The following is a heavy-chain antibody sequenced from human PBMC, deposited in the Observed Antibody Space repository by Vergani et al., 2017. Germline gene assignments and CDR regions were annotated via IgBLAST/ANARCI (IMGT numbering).Heavy chain of an antibody. Sequence: QVQLVQSGAEVKKPGSSVKVSCKASGGTFSSYAISWVRQAPGQGLEWIGRIIPIFGTANYAQKFQGRVTITADESTSTAYMELSSLRSEDTAVDYCARGTSERTYYYDSSGNDYWGQGTLVTVSS. J-gene: IGHJ4*02. CDR2: IIPIFGTA. D-gene: IGHD3-22*01. V-gene: IGHV1-69*13. CDR1: GGTFSSYA. CDR3: ARGTSERTYYYDSSGNDY.